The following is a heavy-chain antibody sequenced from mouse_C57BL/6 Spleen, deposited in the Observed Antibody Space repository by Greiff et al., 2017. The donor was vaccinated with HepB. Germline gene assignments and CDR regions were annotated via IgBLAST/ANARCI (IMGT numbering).Heavy chain of an antibody. CDR2: INPSSGYT. D-gene: IGHD2-5*01. V-gene: IGHV1-4*01. J-gene: IGHJ4*01. CDR1: GYTFTSYT. CDR3: ARGDSNYPYYYAMDY. Sequence: QVQLQQSGAELARPGASVKMSCKASGYTFTSYTMHWVKQRPGQGLEWIGYINPSSGYTKYNQKFKDKATLTADKSSSTAYMQLSSLTSEDSAVYYCARGDSNYPYYYAMDYWGQGTSVTVSS.